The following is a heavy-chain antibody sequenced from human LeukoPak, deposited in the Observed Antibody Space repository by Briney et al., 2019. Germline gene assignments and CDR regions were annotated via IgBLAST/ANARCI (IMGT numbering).Heavy chain of an antibody. V-gene: IGHV3-53*01. CDR2: LYSNGNT. CDR1: EFTFSSYS. CDR3: ARDYYDGSAYYSYYEY. Sequence: PGGSLRLSCAASEFTFSSYSMNWVRQAPGKGLEWVSTLYSNGNTYYADSVKGRFTISRDNSKNTLSLQMNSLRAEDTAVYYCARDYYDGSAYYSYYEYWGQGTLVTVSS. D-gene: IGHD3-22*01. J-gene: IGHJ4*02.